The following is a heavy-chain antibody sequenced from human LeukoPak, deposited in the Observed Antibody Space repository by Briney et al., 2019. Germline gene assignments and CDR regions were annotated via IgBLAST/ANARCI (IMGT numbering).Heavy chain of an antibody. D-gene: IGHD2-2*01. V-gene: IGHV5-51*01. J-gene: IGHJ6*02. Sequence: GESLKISCKGSGYSFTSYWIGWVRQMPGKGLEWMGIIYPGDSDTRYSPSFQGQVTISAYKSISTAYLQWSSLKASDTAMYYCARHRFDLSSRAAFRNCSSTSCSYYYYYYGMDVWGQGTTVTVSS. CDR2: IYPGDSDT. CDR1: GYSFTSYW. CDR3: ARHRFDLSSRAAFRNCSSTSCSYYYYYYGMDV.